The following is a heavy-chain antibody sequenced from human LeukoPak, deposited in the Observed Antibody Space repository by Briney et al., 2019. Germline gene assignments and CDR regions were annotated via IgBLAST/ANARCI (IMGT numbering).Heavy chain of an antibody. J-gene: IGHJ6*02. V-gene: IGHV1-24*01. CDR3: ATDRDCSSTSCSPGGMDV. Sequence: GASVTVSCKVSGYTLTELSMHWVRQAPGKGLEWMGGFDPEDGETIYAQKFQGRVTMTEDTSTDTAYMELSSLRSEDTAVYYCATDRDCSSTSCSPGGMDVWGQGTTVTVSS. CDR2: FDPEDGET. CDR1: GYTLTELS. D-gene: IGHD2-2*01.